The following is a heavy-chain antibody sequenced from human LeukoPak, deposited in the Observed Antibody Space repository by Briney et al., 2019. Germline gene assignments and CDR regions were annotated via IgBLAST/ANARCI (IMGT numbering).Heavy chain of an antibody. D-gene: IGHD3-22*01. CDR2: IYHSGST. Sequence: PSETLSLTCAVSGGSISSGGYSWSWIRQPPGKGLEWIGYIYHSGSTYYNPSLKSRVTISVDTSKNQFSLKLSSVTAADTAVYYCAREYYYDSSGYYYGLGDWGQGTLVTVSS. V-gene: IGHV4-30-2*05. J-gene: IGHJ4*02. CDR1: GGSISSGGYS. CDR3: AREYYYDSSGYYYGLGD.